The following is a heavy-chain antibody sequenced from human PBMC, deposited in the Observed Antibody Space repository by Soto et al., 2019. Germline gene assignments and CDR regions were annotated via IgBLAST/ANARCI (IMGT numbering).Heavy chain of an antibody. CDR1: GDSIGNFY. D-gene: IGHD2-8*01. Sequence: SSETLSLTCTVSGDSIGNFYWSWIRQPAGRGLESTGRLSTSGRTNYSPSLQSRVTMSLDTSKNRFSLRLTSVSAADTAVYFCARGMGRYFDLWGRGTMVTVYS. CDR2: LSTSGRT. CDR3: ARGMGRYFDL. V-gene: IGHV4-4*07. J-gene: IGHJ2*01.